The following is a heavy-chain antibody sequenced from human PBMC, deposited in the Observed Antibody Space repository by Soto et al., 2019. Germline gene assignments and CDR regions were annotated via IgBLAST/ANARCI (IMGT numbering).Heavy chain of an antibody. CDR3: ASGYDYDILTGSTFDY. Sequence: GWSLRLSCAASGFTFSSYSMNWVRQAPGKGLEWVSYISSSSSTIYYADSVKGRFTISRDNAKNSLYLQMNSLRDEDTAVYYCASGYDYDILTGSTFDYWGQGTLVTVSS. CDR2: ISSSSSTI. CDR1: GFTFSSYS. D-gene: IGHD3-9*01. V-gene: IGHV3-48*02. J-gene: IGHJ4*02.